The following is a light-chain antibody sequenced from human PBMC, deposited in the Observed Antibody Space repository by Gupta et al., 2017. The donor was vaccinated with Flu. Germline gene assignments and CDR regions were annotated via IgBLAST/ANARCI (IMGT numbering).Light chain of an antibody. CDR1: SDDVGAYNL. V-gene: IGLV2-11*01. Sequence: SALTQPRSVSGSPGQSVTISCTGTSDDVGAYNLVAWYQHHPGKAPKLMIYDVDKRPSGIPDRFSGSKSGNTASLTISGLQAEDETDYYCCSYAGSDTLVFGGGTKLTVL. CDR3: CSYAGSDTLV. J-gene: IGLJ2*01. CDR2: DVD.